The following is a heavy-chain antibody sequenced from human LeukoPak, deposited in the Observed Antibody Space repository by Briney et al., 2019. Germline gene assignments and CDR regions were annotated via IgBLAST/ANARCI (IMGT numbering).Heavy chain of an antibody. CDR3: ARSGDSSSWYSYYYYGLDL. Sequence: PSETLSLTCTVSGGSISSYYWSWIRQPPGKVLEWIGYIYYSGSTNYNPSLKSRVTISVDTSKNQFSLKLSSVTAADTAAYYCARSGDSSSWYSYYYYGLDLWGQGTTVTVSS. V-gene: IGHV4-59*08. J-gene: IGHJ6*02. CDR2: IYYSGST. CDR1: GGSISSYY. D-gene: IGHD6-13*01.